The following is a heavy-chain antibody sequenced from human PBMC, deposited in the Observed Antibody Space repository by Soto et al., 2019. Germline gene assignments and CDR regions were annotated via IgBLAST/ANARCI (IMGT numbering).Heavy chain of an antibody. J-gene: IGHJ5*02. V-gene: IGHV3-15*01. CDR2: IKSKTNGGTT. CDR1: GFTFSNAW. CDR3: TTDDPINRS. Sequence: PWGSLRISCASSGFTFSNAWMSWVRQAPGKGLEWVGRIKSKTNGGTTDYAAPVIGRFTISRDDSKNTLYLQMNSLKTEDTAAYYCTTDDPINRSWGQGTLVTVSS.